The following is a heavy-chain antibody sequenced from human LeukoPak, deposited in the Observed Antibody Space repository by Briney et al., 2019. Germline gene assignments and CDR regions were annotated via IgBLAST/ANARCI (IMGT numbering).Heavy chain of an antibody. CDR1: GFTFDHYA. V-gene: IGHV3-23*01. J-gene: IGHJ6*03. CDR3: ARAPNRAYYMDV. D-gene: IGHD7-27*01. CDR2: VSGSSYTK. Sequence: GGSLRLSCAASGFTFDHYAMTWVRQAPGKGLEWVSSVSGSSYTKYYGDSVKGRFTISRDNSKNTVYLQMNSLRVEDTAVYYCARAPNRAYYMDVWGKGTTVTVSS.